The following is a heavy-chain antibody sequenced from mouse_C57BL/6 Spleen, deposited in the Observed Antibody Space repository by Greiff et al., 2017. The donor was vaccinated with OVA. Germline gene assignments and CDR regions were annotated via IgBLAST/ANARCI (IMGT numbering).Heavy chain of an antibody. Sequence: VQLQQSGPELVKPGASVKISCKASGYAFSSSWMNWVKQRPGKGLEWIGRIYPGDGDTNYNGKFKGKATLTADKSSSTAYMQLSSLTSEDSAVYFCARSHGSSYNWYFDVWGTGTTVTVSS. J-gene: IGHJ1*03. D-gene: IGHD1-1*01. V-gene: IGHV1-82*01. CDR3: ARSHGSSYNWYFDV. CDR1: GYAFSSSW. CDR2: IYPGDGDT.